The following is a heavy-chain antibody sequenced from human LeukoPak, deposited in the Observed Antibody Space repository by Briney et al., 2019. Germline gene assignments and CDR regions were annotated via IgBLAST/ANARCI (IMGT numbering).Heavy chain of an antibody. D-gene: IGHD1-26*01. J-gene: IGHJ5*02. CDR1: GGSISSGSYY. CDR2: IYTSGST. Sequence: SETLSLTCTVSGGSISSGSYYWSWIRQPAGKGLGWIGRIYTSGSTNYNPSLKSRVTISVDTSKNQFSLKLSSVTAADTAVYYCARGDSGSDWFDPWGQGTLVTVSS. CDR3: ARGDSGSDWFDP. V-gene: IGHV4-61*02.